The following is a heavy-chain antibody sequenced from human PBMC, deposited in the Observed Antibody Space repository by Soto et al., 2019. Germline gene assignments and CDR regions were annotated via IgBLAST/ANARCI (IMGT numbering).Heavy chain of an antibody. CDR1: GGSISSYY. CDR2: IYYSGST. CDR3: ARAKGYSYGKYWFDP. V-gene: IGHV4-59*01. J-gene: IGHJ5*02. Sequence: SETLSLTCTVSGGSISSYYWSWIRQPPGKGLEWIGYIYYSGSTNYTPSLKSRVTISVDTSKNQFSLKLSSVTAADTAVYYCARAKGYSYGKYWFDPWGQRTLVTASS. D-gene: IGHD5-18*01.